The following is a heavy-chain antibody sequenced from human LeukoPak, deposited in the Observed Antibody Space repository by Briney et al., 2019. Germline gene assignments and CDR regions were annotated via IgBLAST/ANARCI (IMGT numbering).Heavy chain of an antibody. CDR1: GFAVSNTY. CDR2: IYSSGTT. Sequence: GGSLRLTCAASGFAVSNTYMTWVRQAPGKGLEWISTIYSSGTTYYADSVKGRFTISRDTSKNTIYLQLIRLRAEDTALYYCAREPWFGSTKLCLLWGRGTLVTVSS. J-gene: IGHJ4*02. V-gene: IGHV3-53*01. CDR3: AREPWFGSTKLCLL. D-gene: IGHD3-10*01.